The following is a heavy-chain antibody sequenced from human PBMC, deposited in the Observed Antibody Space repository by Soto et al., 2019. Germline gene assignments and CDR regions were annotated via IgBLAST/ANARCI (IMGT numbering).Heavy chain of an antibody. CDR1: GFTFSNAW. V-gene: IGHV3-15*07. Sequence: EVQLVESGGGLVKPGGSLRLSCAAAGFTFSNAWMNWVRQAPGKGQEWVGHIKSKTDGGTTDYAAPVKGRFTISRDDSKNTLYLQINSLKSEDTALYYCTTDPTGGWFDPWGQGTLVTVSS. CDR2: IKSKTDGGTT. D-gene: IGHD4-17*01. J-gene: IGHJ5*02. CDR3: TTDPTGGWFDP.